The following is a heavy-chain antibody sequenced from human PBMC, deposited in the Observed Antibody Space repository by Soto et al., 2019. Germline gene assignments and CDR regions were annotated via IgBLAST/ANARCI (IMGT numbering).Heavy chain of an antibody. CDR1: GFTFSSYA. J-gene: IGHJ4*02. Sequence: GGSLRLSCAASGFTFSSYAMGWVRQAPGKGLEWVSAISGSGDTTYYADSVKGRFTISRDNSKNTLYLQMNRLRAEDTAVYYCAKETLPRRGWPFDSWGQGTLVTVSS. V-gene: IGHV3-23*01. CDR2: ISGSGDTT. CDR3: AKETLPRRGWPFDS. D-gene: IGHD6-19*01.